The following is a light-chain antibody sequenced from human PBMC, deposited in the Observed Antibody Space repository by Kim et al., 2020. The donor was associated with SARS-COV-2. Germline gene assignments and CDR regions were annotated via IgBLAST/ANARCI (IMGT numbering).Light chain of an antibody. CDR1: QSVRSY. J-gene: IGKJ2*03. Sequence: EIVLTQSPATLSLSPGERATLSCRASQSVRSYLACYQQKPGQAPRHLIYDTSNRTAGIPARFSGSGSGTDFTLTISTLEPEDFAVYYCHQRNNLPHMDSFGQGTKRE. CDR3: HQRNNLPHMDS. CDR2: DTS. V-gene: IGKV3-11*01.